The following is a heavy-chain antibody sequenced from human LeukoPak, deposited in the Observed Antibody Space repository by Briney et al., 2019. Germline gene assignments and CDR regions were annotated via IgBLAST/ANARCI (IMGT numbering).Heavy chain of an antibody. D-gene: IGHD3-9*01. V-gene: IGHV1-18*01. CDR3: ARGGYYDILTGYYRTYYYYYYMDV. CDR1: GGTFSSYA. CDR2: ISAYNGNT. J-gene: IGHJ6*03. Sequence: ASVKVSCKASGGTFSSYAISWVRQAPGQGLEWMGWISAYNGNTNYAQKLQGRVTMTTDTSTSTAYMELRSLRSDDTAVYYCARGGYYDILTGYYRTYYYYYYMDVWGKGTTVTVSS.